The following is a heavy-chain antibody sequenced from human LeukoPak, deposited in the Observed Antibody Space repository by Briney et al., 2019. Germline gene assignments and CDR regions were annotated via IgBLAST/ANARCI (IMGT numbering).Heavy chain of an antibody. CDR2: ISSSSSYI. CDR3: TRESLALVAFDI. Sequence: GGSLRLSCAASGFTFSSYSMNWVRQAPGKGLEWVSSISSSSSYIYYADSVKGRFTISRDDSKNSVYLQMNSLKTEDTAVYYCTRESLALVAFDIWGQGTMVTVSS. J-gene: IGHJ3*02. V-gene: IGHV3-21*04. CDR1: GFTFSSYS.